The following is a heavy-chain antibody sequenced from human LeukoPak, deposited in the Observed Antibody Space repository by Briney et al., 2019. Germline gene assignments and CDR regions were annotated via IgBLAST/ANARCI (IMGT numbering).Heavy chain of an antibody. D-gene: IGHD3-3*01. CDR3: ATYDFWSGYLDY. CDR1: GGSISSSSYY. CDR2: IYHSGST. J-gene: IGHJ4*02. V-gene: IGHV4-39*07. Sequence: PSETLSLTCTVSGGSISSSSYYWGWIRQPPGKGLEWIGEIYHSGSTNYNPSLKSRVNISVDKSKNQFSLKLSSVTAADTAVYYCATYDFWSGYLDYWGQGTLVTVSS.